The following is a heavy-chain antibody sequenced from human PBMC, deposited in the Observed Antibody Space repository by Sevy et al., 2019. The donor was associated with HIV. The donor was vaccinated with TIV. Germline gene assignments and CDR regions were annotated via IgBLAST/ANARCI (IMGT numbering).Heavy chain of an antibody. Sequence: ASVKVSCKVSGYTLTELSMHWVRQAPGKGLEWMGGCDPEDGETIYAQKFQGRVTMTEATPTDTAYMELSSLRSADTAVYYCATDSTGYFDWLFDYWGQGTLVTVSS. CDR2: CDPEDGET. V-gene: IGHV1-24*01. CDR1: GYTLTELS. D-gene: IGHD3-9*01. J-gene: IGHJ4*02. CDR3: ATDSTGYFDWLFDY.